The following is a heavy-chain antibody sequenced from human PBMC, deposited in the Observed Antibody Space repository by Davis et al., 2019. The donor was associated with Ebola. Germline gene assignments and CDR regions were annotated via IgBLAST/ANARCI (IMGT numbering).Heavy chain of an antibody. D-gene: IGHD2-21*01. CDR2: INHHGIT. CDR3: ARRSGPNAAKTYSFDF. Sequence: SETLSLTCAVYGGSFSGYYWSWIRQPPGKGLEWMGEINHHGITSYNPSLKSRVSISVDTSKNQFYLKLSSVSAADTAVYYCARRSGPNAAKTYSFDFWGQGTLVTVSS. V-gene: IGHV4-34*01. J-gene: IGHJ4*02. CDR1: GGSFSGYY.